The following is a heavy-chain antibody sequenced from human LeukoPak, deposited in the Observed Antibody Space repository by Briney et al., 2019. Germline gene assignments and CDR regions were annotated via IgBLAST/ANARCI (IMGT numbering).Heavy chain of an antibody. D-gene: IGHD4-11*01. V-gene: IGHV4-59*01. Sequence: SETLSLTCTASGGSIRSYYWSWIRQPPGKGLEWIGYIYYSGSTNYNPSLKSRVTISVHTSKNQFSLKLSSVTAADTAVYYCARTSGMTTAYYYYMDVWGKGTTVTVSS. CDR1: GGSIRSYY. CDR3: ARTSGMTTAYYYYMDV. CDR2: IYYSGST. J-gene: IGHJ6*03.